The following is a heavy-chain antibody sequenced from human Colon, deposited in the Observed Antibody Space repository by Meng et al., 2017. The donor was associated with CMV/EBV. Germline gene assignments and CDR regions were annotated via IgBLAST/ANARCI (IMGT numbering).Heavy chain of an antibody. CDR3: AFCSTTSCYGKFDP. CDR2: VVVASGRT. CDR1: GVTFSKSA. V-gene: IGHV1-58*01. J-gene: IGHJ5*02. Sequence: SVKVSCKASGVTFSKSAVQWVRQSRGQWPEWIGWVVVASGRTNYAQRFQGRIAITRDVSTSTAYMELSNLRSDDTAVYYCAFCSTTSCYGKFDPWGQGTLVTVSS. D-gene: IGHD2-2*01.